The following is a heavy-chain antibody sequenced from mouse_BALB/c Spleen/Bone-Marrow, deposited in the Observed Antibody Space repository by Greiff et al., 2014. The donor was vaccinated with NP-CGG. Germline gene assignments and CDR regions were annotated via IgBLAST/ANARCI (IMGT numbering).Heavy chain of an antibody. CDR2: IDPANGNT. D-gene: IGHD4-1*01. CDR1: GFNIKDTY. Sequence: VQLQQPGAELVKPGASVKLSCTASGFNIKDTYMHWVKQRPEQGLEWIGRIDPANGNTKYDPKFQGKATITADTSSNTAYLHLSSLTSEDTAVYYCARSGLGPPFDYWGQGTTLTVSS. V-gene: IGHV14-3*02. CDR3: ARSGLGPPFDY. J-gene: IGHJ2*01.